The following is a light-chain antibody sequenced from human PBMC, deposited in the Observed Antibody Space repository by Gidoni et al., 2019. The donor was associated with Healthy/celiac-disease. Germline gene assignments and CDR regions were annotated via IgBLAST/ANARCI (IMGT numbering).Light chain of an antibody. Sequence: DIVMTQSPDSLAGSLGERATINCKSNQSVLYSSNNKNYLAWYQQKPGQPPKLLIYWASTRESGVPDRFSGSGSGTDFTLTISSLQAEDVAVYYCQQYYSTPTFGQGTKVEIK. CDR2: WAS. J-gene: IGKJ1*01. CDR3: QQYYSTPT. V-gene: IGKV4-1*01. CDR1: QSVLYSSNNKNY.